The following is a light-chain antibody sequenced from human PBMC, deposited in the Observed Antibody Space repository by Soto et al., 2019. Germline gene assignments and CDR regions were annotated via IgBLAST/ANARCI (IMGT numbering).Light chain of an antibody. CDR3: QQYNNWPLT. CDR2: VAS. V-gene: IGKV3-15*01. J-gene: IGKJ5*01. Sequence: EIILTQSPDTLSLSPGERATLSCRASQTVSSNYLAWCQQRPGQAPRLLIYVASTRATGIPARFSGSGSGTEFTLTISSLQSEDFAVYYCQQYNNWPLTFGQGTRLEIK. CDR1: QTVSSN.